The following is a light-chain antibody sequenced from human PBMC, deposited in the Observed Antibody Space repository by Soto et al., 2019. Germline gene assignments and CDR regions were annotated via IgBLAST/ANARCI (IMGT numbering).Light chain of an antibody. CDR2: NND. CDR1: SSYIGAGHH. Sequence: QSVLTQPPSVSGAPGQRVTVSCTGSSSYIGAGHHVHWYQQLPGTAPKLLIYNNDNRPSGVPDRFSGSKSGTSASLAISGLQAEDEAEYYCQSYDTSLSDVLFGGGTKLTVL. J-gene: IGLJ2*01. V-gene: IGLV1-40*01. CDR3: QSYDTSLSDVL.